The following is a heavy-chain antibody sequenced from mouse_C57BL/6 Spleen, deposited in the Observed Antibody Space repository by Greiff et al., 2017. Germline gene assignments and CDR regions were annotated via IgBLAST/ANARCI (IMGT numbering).Heavy chain of an antibody. J-gene: IGHJ3*01. Sequence: EVHLVESGPELVKPGASVKISCKASGYSFTDYNMNWVKQSNGRSLEWIGVINPNYGTTSYNQKFKGKATLTVDQSSSTAYMQLNSLTSEDSAVYYCAREGGYDSAWFAYWGQGTLVTVSA. CDR3: AREGGYDSAWFAY. V-gene: IGHV1-39*01. CDR2: INPNYGTT. D-gene: IGHD2-2*01. CDR1: GYSFTDYN.